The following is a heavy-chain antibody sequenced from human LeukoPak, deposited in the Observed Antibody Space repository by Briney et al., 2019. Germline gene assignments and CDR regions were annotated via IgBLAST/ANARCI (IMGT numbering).Heavy chain of an antibody. CDR1: GGSISSGSYY. J-gene: IGHJ3*02. D-gene: IGHD3-9*01. CDR3: ASIVLRYFDWFGFDI. CDR2: IYTSGST. Sequence: SETLSLTCTVSGGSISSGSYYWSWIRQPAGKGLEWIGRIYTSGSTNYNPSLKSRVTISVDTSKNQFSLKLSSVTAADTAVCYCASIVLRYFDWFGFDIWGQGTMVTVSS. V-gene: IGHV4-61*02.